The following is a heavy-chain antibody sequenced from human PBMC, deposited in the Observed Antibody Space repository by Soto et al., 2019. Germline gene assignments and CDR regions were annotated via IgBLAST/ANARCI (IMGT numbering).Heavy chain of an antibody. CDR3: ARRNLGYCSGGSCYSNYYYYMDV. J-gene: IGHJ6*03. CDR2: IYYSGST. D-gene: IGHD2-15*01. Sequence: QLQLQESGPGLVKPSETLSLTCTVSGGSISSSSYYWGWIRQPPGKGLEWIGSIYYSGSTYYNPSLKSRVTISVDTSKKQFSLKLSSVTAADTAVYYCARRNLGYCSGGSCYSNYYYYMDVWGKGTTVTVSS. CDR1: GGSISSSSYY. V-gene: IGHV4-39*01.